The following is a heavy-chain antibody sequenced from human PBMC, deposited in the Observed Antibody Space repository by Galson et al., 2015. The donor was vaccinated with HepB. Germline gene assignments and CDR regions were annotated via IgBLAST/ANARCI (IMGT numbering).Heavy chain of an antibody. V-gene: IGHV3-48*04. CDR3: ATTKFRSGAYWTFDI. Sequence: SLRLSCAASDSTFSSYTMNWVRQTPGKGLQWVSYISTNGVTIHSADSVKGRFTIARDNAKNTMWLQMNSLRAEDTAVYYCATTKFRSGAYWTFDIWGKGTLVTVAS. J-gene: IGHJ3*02. D-gene: IGHD3-22*01. CDR2: ISTNGVTI. CDR1: DSTFSSYT.